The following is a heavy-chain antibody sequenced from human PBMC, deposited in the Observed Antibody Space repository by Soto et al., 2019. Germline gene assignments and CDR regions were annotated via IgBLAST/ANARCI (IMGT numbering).Heavy chain of an antibody. CDR1: GFTFSSYG. V-gene: IGHV3-30*18. CDR3: AKDTRGSSDFFLMSLYYVY. J-gene: IGHJ4*02. Sequence: AGGSLRLSCAASGFTFSSYGMHWVRQAPGKGLEWVAVISYDGSNKYYADSVKGRFTISRDNSKNTLYLQMNSLRAEDTAVYYCAKDTRGSSDFFLMSLYYVYWGPGTLVTVSS. D-gene: IGHD3-16*01. CDR2: ISYDGSNK.